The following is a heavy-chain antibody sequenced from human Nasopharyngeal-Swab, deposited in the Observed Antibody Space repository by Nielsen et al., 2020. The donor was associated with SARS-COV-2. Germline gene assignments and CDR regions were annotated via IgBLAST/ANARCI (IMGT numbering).Heavy chain of an antibody. V-gene: IGHV4-4*01. Sequence: VRQAPGKGLEWIGEIYHSGSTNYNPSLKSRVTISVDKSKNQFSLKLSSVTAADTAVYCCIRQDIVVVPSSHYYYYYYMDVWGKGTTVTVSS. J-gene: IGHJ6*03. D-gene: IGHD2-2*01. CDR2: IYHSGST. CDR3: IRQDIVVVPSSHYYYYYYMDV.